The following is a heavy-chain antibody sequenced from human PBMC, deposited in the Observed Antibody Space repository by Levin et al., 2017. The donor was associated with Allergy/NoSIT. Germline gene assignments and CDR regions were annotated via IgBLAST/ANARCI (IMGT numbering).Heavy chain of an antibody. CDR2: IYPGDSDI. Sequence: GESLKISCKTSGYNFNTYWIGWVRQMPGKGLEWVGTIYPGDSDIRYSPSFQGQVTISADSSISTVYVQWYSLQASDTAMYYCARGTSGWSSLRGVYYYYYYHGMDVWGQGTTVTVSS. V-gene: IGHV5-51*01. J-gene: IGHJ6*02. D-gene: IGHD6-19*01. CDR1: GYNFNTYW. CDR3: ARGTSGWSSLRGVYYYYYYHGMDV.